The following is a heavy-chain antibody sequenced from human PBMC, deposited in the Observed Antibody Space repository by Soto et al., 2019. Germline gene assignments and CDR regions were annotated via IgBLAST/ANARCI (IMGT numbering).Heavy chain of an antibody. CDR3: AKDTIIGPMITFGGPEYYFDY. CDR1: GFTFSSYV. V-gene: IGHV3-30*18. Sequence: GGSLRLSCAASGFTFSSYVLLWVRQAPGKGLEWVAVISYDGSNKYYADSVKGRFTISRDNSKNTLYLQMNSLRAEDTAVYYCAKDTIIGPMITFGGPEYYFDYWGQGTLVTVSS. CDR2: ISYDGSNK. D-gene: IGHD3-16*01. J-gene: IGHJ4*02.